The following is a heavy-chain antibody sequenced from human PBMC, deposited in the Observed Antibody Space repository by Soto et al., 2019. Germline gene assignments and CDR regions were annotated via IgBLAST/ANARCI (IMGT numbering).Heavy chain of an antibody. V-gene: IGHV3-48*03. CDR3: AGGVMYSGSYQD. CDR1: GFTFSSYE. CDR2: ISDSGKTI. D-gene: IGHD1-26*01. Sequence: PGGSLRLSCGGSGFTFSSYEMAWVRQAPGKGLEWVSYISDSGKTIKYADSVKGRFSISRDNAKNSLYLQMNSLRVEDTAVYYCAGGVMYSGSYQDWGQGALVTVSS. J-gene: IGHJ4*02.